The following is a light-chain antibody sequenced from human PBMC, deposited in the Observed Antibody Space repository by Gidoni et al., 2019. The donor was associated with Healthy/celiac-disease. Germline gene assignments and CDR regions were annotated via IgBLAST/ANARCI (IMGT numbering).Light chain of an antibody. J-gene: IGKJ1*01. CDR1: QSISSW. Sequence: DIQMTQSPSTLSASVGDRVIITCRASQSISSWLAWYQQKPGKAPKLLIYQASRLESGVPSRFCGSGSETEFTLTISSLQPDDFSTYYCQQYNSYSRTFGQGTKVEIK. CDR3: QQYNSYSRT. CDR2: QAS. V-gene: IGKV1-5*03.